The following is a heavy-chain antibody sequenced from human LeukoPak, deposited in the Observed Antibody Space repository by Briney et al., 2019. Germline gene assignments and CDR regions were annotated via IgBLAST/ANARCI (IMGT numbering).Heavy chain of an antibody. D-gene: IGHD2-15*01. CDR1: GASINSHY. J-gene: IGHJ4*02. Sequence: SETLSLTCSVSGASINSHYWTWIRQPAGKGLEWIGRIYISGSTNYSPSLKSRVTMSVDTSKNQFSLNLISVTAADTAVYYCARALNLLTGTYYFDYWGQGTLVTVSS. CDR2: IYISGST. V-gene: IGHV4-4*07. CDR3: ARALNLLTGTYYFDY.